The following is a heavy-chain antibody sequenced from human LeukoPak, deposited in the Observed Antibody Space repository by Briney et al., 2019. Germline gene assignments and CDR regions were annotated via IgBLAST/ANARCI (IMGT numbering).Heavy chain of an antibody. J-gene: IGHJ4*02. CDR2: IGTAGDT. V-gene: IGHV3-13*01. D-gene: IGHD3-22*01. CDR1: GFTFSSYD. Sequence: GGSLRLSRAASGFTFSSYDMHWVRQATGKGLEWVSGIGTAGDTYYPGSVKGRFTISRENAKNSLYLQMNSLRAGDTAVYYCARGDYYDSSGYSPNFDNWGQGTLVTVSS. CDR3: ARGDYYDSSGYSPNFDN.